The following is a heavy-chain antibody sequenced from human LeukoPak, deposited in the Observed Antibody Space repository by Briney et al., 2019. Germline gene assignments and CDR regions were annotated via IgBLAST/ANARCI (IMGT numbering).Heavy chain of an antibody. CDR1: GFTFSSYE. V-gene: IGHV3-48*03. Sequence: GGSLRLFCAASGFTFSSYEMNWVRQAPGKGLGWVSYISSSGSTIYYADSVKGRFTISRDNAKNSLYLQMNSLRAEDTAVYYCARDWDTMVRGVSYFDYWGQGTLVTVSS. D-gene: IGHD3-10*01. J-gene: IGHJ4*02. CDR3: ARDWDTMVRGVSYFDY. CDR2: ISSSGSTI.